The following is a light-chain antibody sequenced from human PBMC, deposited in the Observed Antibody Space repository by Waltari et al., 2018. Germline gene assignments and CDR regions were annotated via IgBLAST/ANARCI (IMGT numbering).Light chain of an antibody. CDR2: AAS. J-gene: IGKJ3*01. Sequence: DIQMTQSPSSLSASVGARVTISCRASQTISIYLNWFQQKPGIAPKLLIYAASSLQSGVPARFSGSGSGTDFTLTISSLQPEDFATYYCQHSYSTPPFTFGPGTKVDIK. V-gene: IGKV1-39*01. CDR1: QTISIY. CDR3: QHSYSTPPFT.